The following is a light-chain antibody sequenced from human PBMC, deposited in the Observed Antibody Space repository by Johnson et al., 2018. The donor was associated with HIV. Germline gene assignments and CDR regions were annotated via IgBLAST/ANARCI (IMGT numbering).Light chain of an antibody. Sequence: QSVLTQPPSVSAAPGQKVTISCSGSSSNIGNNYVSWYQQLPGTSPKLLIYENKARPSGIPDRFSGPKSATSATLAINGLQTGDDANYYCGTWDSRLSARFRTGTKVTVL. CDR2: ENK. CDR3: GTWDSRLSAR. V-gene: IGLV1-51*01. J-gene: IGLJ1*01. CDR1: SSNIGNNY.